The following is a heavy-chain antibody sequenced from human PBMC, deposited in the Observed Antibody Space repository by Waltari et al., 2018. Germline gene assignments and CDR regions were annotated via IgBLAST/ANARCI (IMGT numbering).Heavy chain of an antibody. CDR3: VRGPSVDYSNPVPFDL. Sequence: EVRLVESGGGLVQPGETLTLSCAASGFDSSNHWMSWVRQFPGKGPMWVARINRGATIGYDDSVRGRFTIFRYSSTNTLSLQMRSLTVEDTALYYCVRGPSVDYSNPVPFDLWGQGTLVTVSS. V-gene: IGHV3-74*01. CDR1: GFDSSNHW. CDR2: INRGATI. J-gene: IGHJ4*02. D-gene: IGHD4-4*01.